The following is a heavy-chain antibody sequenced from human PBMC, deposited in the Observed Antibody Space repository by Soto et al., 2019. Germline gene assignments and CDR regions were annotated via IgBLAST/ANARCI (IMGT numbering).Heavy chain of an antibody. J-gene: IGHJ5*02. Sequence: QVQLVQSGAEVKKPGASVKVSCKASGYTFTSCAMHWVRQAPGQRLEWMGWINAGNGNTTYSQKFQGRVAITRDTAASTAYTELSSLRTEDTAVYYCARGYGGPIGWFDPWGQGTQVTVSS. CDR2: INAGNGNT. CDR3: ARGYGGPIGWFDP. CDR1: GYTFTSCA. D-gene: IGHD3-16*01. V-gene: IGHV1-3*01.